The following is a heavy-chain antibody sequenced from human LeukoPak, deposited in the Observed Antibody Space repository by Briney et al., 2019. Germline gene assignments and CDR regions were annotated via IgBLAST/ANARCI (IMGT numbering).Heavy chain of an antibody. Sequence: GGSLRLSCAASGLTFSSYSMNWVRQAPGKGLEWISYIRSSHNTIHCADSVKGRFTISSDNAKNSLFLQMNTLRAEDTAVYYCARTGLGMYSFDYWGQGTLVTVSS. V-gene: IGHV3-48*01. CDR1: GLTFSSYS. CDR3: ARTGLGMYSFDY. CDR2: IRSSHNTI. J-gene: IGHJ4*02. D-gene: IGHD3/OR15-3a*01.